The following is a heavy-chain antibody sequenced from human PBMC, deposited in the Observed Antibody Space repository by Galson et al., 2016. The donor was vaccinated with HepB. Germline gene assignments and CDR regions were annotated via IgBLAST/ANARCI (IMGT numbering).Heavy chain of an antibody. CDR2: IYVGDNT. D-gene: IGHD1-26*01. CDR3: ARGVGLTGPPFFDY. J-gene: IGHJ4*02. V-gene: IGHV3-53*01. CDR1: GFTVTNYY. Sequence: SLRLSCAASGFTVTNYYMNWVRQAPGKGLEWISVIYVGDNTNYADSVKGRFAISRDKSRNTLFLRLNGLRDEDTATYYCARGVGLTGPPFFDYWGQGALVTVSS.